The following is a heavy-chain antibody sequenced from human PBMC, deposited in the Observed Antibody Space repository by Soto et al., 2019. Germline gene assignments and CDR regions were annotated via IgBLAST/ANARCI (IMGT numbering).Heavy chain of an antibody. CDR1: GCTFTSYA. Sequence: ASVKVSCKASGCTFTSYAMHWVRQAPGQRLEWMGWINAGNGNTKYSQKFQGRVTITRYTSASTAYMELSSLRSEDTAVYYCARSIVVVTAADYWGQGTLVTVSS. CDR2: INAGNGNT. D-gene: IGHD2-21*02. J-gene: IGHJ4*02. CDR3: ARSIVVVTAADY. V-gene: IGHV1-3*01.